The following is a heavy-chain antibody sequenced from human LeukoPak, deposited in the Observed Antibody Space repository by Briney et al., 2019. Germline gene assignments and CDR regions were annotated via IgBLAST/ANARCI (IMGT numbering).Heavy chain of an antibody. CDR2: ISAYNGNT. D-gene: IGHD1-26*01. CDR3: ARPSGSSPPGDRFDL. V-gene: IGHV1-18*01. J-gene: IGHJ2*01. Sequence: ASVKVSCKASGYTFTSYGISWVRQAPGQGLEWMGWISAYNGNTNYAQKLQGRVTMTTDTSTSTAYMELRSLRSDDTAVYYCARPSGSSPPGDRFDLWGRGTLVTVSS. CDR1: GYTFTSYG.